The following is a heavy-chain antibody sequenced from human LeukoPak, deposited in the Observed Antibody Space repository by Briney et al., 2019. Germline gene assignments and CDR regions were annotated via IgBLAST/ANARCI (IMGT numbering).Heavy chain of an antibody. CDR1: GGTLSSYA. J-gene: IGHJ4*02. CDR3: ASGHTRYFDY. V-gene: IGHV1-69*05. D-gene: IGHD2-2*02. Sequence: GASVKVSCKASGGTLSSYAISWVRQAPGQGLEWMGGIIPIFGTANYAQKFQGRVTITTDEPTSTAYMELSSLRSEDTAVYYCASGHTRYFDYWGQGTLVTVSS. CDR2: IIPIFGTA.